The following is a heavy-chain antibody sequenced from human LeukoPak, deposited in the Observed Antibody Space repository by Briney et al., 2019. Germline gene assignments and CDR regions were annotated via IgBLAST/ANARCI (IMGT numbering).Heavy chain of an antibody. V-gene: IGHV3-53*01. D-gene: IGHD2-8*01. CDR2: IYSDGST. CDR3: ARALWPSGMAY. Sequence: PGGSLRLSCAAFGLTVSNNYMSWVRQAPGKGLEWVSVIYSDGSTYYADSVKGRFTISRDNSKNILYLQMNSLRAEDTAVYYCARALWPSGMAYWGQGTLVTVSS. J-gene: IGHJ4*02. CDR1: GLTVSNNY.